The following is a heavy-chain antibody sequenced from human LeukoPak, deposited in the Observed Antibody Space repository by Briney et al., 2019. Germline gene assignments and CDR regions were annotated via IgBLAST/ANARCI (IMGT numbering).Heavy chain of an antibody. CDR2: INHSGST. D-gene: IGHD6-13*01. CDR1: GGSFSGYY. J-gene: IGHJ4*02. CDR3: ARLYRSWRGGFDY. V-gene: IGHV4-34*01. Sequence: SETLSLTCAVYGGSFSGYYWSWIRQPPGKGLEWIGEINHSGSTNYNPSLKSRVTISVDTFKNQFSLKLSSVTAADTAVYYCARLYRSWRGGFDYWGQGTLVTVSS.